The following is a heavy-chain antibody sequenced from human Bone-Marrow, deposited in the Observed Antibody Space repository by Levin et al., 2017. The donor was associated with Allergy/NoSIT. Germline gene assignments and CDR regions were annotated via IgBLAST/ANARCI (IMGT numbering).Heavy chain of an antibody. V-gene: IGHV1-69*13. J-gene: IGHJ6*02. Sequence: ASVKVSCKASGGAFNNYAINWVRQAPGQGLEWVGGIIPLFGTTNNAQRFQGRVTITADESTSTAYMELSSLRSEDTAVYYCAKSVVGGPNFYYGMDVWGQGTTVTVSS. CDR1: GGAFNNYA. CDR2: IIPLFGTT. D-gene: IGHD3-22*01. CDR3: AKSVVGGPNFYYGMDV.